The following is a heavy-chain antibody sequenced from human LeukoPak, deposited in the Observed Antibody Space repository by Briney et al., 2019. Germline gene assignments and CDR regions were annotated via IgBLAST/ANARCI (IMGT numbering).Heavy chain of an antibody. J-gene: IGHJ4*02. Sequence: ASVKVSCKASGYTFTDYYIHWVRQAPGKGLEWMGGFDPEDGETIYAQKFQGRVTMTEDTSTDTAYMELSSLRSEDTAVYYCATGLRRLVVAATQGLDYWGQGTLVTVSS. CDR2: FDPEDGET. V-gene: IGHV1-24*01. CDR3: ATGLRRLVVAATQGLDY. D-gene: IGHD2-15*01. CDR1: GYTFTDYY.